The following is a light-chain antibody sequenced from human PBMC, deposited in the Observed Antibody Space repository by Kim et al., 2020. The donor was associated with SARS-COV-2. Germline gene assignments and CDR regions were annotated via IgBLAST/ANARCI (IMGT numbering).Light chain of an antibody. J-gene: IGLJ2*01. Sequence: SVSPGQTASITCSGDKLGDKYACWYQQTPGQSPVLVIYQDSKRPSGIPERFSGSNSGNTAPLTISGTQAMDEAVYYCQAWDSSTVVFGGGTQLTVL. V-gene: IGLV3-1*01. CDR3: QAWDSSTVV. CDR2: QDS. CDR1: KLGDKY.